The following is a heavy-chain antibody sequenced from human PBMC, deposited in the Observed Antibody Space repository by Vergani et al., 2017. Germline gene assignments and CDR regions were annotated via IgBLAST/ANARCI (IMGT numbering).Heavy chain of an antibody. CDR3: ARESSRGVMIDP. J-gene: IGHJ5*02. V-gene: IGHV3-33*08. Sequence: VQLVESGGGLVKPGGSLRLSCAASGFTFSSYSMNWVRQAPGKGLEWVAVIWYDGSNKYYADSVKGRFTISRDNSKNTLYLQMNSLRAEDTAVYYCARESSRGVMIDPWGQGTLVTVSS. CDR2: IWYDGSNK. CDR1: GFTFSSYS. D-gene: IGHD3-10*01.